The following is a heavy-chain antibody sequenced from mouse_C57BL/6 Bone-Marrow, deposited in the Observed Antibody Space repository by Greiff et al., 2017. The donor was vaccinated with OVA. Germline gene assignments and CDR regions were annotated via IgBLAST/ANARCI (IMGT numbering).Heavy chain of an antibody. CDR1: GYTFTDHT. CDR3: ASNYGNWNWYFDV. V-gene: IGHV1-78*01. D-gene: IGHD2-1*01. Sequence: VQLQESDAELVKPGASVKISCKVSGYTFTDHTIHWMKQRPEQGLEWIGYIYHRDGSTKYNEKFKGKATLTADKSSSTAYMQLNSLTSEDSAVYFCASNYGNWNWYFDVWGTGTTVTVSS. CDR2: IYHRDGST. J-gene: IGHJ1*03.